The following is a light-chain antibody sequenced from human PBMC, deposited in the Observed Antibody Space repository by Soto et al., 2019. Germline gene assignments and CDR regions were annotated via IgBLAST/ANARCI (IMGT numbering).Light chain of an antibody. J-gene: IGKJ4*01. V-gene: IGKV1-27*01. CDR3: QRYYNAPFT. CDR1: QGIKNY. CDR2: AAS. Sequence: DIQVTQYPSSLSASVGDRVTITCRASQGIKNYLDWYQQKPGEIPKLLIYAASTLESGIPPRFSGSGSGTDFTLTINNLQPEDVATYYCQRYYNAPFTFGGGTKVEIK.